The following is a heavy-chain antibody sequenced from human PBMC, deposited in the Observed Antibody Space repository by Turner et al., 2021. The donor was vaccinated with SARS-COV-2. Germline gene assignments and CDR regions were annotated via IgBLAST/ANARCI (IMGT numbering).Heavy chain of an antibody. CDR1: GGSISSSSYY. D-gene: IGHD5-18*01. J-gene: IGHJ3*02. V-gene: IGHV4-39*01. CDR2: IYYSGST. Sequence: QLQLQESGPGLVKPSETLSLNCTVSGGSISSSSYYWGWIRQPPGKGLEWIGSIYYSGSTYYNPSLKSRVTTSVDTSKNQFSLKMSSVTAADTAVYYCASTVWLRGAFDIWGQGTMVTVSS. CDR3: ASTVWLRGAFDI.